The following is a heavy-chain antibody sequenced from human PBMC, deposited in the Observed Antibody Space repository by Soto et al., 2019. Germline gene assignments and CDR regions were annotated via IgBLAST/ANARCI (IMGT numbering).Heavy chain of an antibody. Sequence: QVQLVQSGAEVKKPGASVKVSCKASGYTFTSYGISWVRQAPGQGLEWMGWISAYNGNTNYAQKLQGRVTMTTDTSTSTAYMELRSLRSDDTAMYYCARDRGGIVLVPAAGPENNWFDPWGQGTLVTVSS. CDR2: ISAYNGNT. CDR3: ARDRGGIVLVPAAGPENNWFDP. J-gene: IGHJ5*02. V-gene: IGHV1-18*01. D-gene: IGHD2-2*01. CDR1: GYTFTSYG.